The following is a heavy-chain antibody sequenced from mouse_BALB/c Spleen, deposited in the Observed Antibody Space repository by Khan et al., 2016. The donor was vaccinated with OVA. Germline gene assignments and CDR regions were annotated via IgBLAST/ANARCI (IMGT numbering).Heavy chain of an antibody. CDR3: ARSVTITAVVATDFDY. J-gene: IGHJ2*01. CDR2: ISYSGRT. CDR1: GYSITSDYA. D-gene: IGHD1-1*01. V-gene: IGHV3-2*02. Sequence: EVQLQESGPGLVKPSQSLSLTCTVTGYSITSDYAWNWIRQFPGNILEWMGYISYSGRTRYNPSLKSRTSITRDTSKNQSFLQLNSVTTEDTATDYCARSVTITAVVATDFDYWGQGTTLTVSS.